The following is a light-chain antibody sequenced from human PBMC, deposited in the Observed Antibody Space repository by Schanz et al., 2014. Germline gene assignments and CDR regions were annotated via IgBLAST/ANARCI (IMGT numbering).Light chain of an antibody. Sequence: DIQMTQSPSTLSASLGDRVTITCRASQSISSTLAWYQQKPGEAPKVLIYKASGLQSGVPSRFSGSGSGTEFTLTISSLQPDDFATYYCQHRTFGQGTKLEIK. J-gene: IGKJ2*01. CDR1: QSISST. CDR3: QHRT. CDR2: KAS. V-gene: IGKV1-5*03.